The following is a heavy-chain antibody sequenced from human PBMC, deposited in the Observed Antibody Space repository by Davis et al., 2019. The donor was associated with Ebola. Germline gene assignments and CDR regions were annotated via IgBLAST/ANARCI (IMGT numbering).Heavy chain of an antibody. Sequence: AASVKVSCKVSGYTLTELFMHWVRQAPGKGLEWMGGFDPEDGETIYAQKFQGRVTMTRDTSTSTVYMELSSLRSEDTAVYYCARLRVVAEFDYWGQGTLVTVSS. CDR1: GYTLTELF. V-gene: IGHV1-24*01. CDR3: ARLRVVAEFDY. J-gene: IGHJ4*02. CDR2: FDPEDGET. D-gene: IGHD2-15*01.